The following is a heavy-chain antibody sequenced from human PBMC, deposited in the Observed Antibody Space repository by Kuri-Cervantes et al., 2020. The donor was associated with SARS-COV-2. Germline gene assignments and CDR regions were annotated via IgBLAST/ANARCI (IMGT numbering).Heavy chain of an antibody. Sequence: ASVKVSCKASGYTFTSYYMHWVRQAPGQGLECMGIINPSGGSTSYAQKFQGRVTMTRDTSTSTVYMELSSLRSEDTAVYYCARGGYDFWSGYYSDYYYYMDVWGKGTTVTVSS. CDR1: GYTFTSYY. V-gene: IGHV1-46*01. CDR2: INPSGGST. CDR3: ARGGYDFWSGYYSDYYYYMDV. J-gene: IGHJ6*03. D-gene: IGHD3-3*01.